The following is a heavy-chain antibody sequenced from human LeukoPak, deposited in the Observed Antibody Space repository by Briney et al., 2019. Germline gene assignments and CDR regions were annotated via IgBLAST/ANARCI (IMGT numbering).Heavy chain of an antibody. Sequence: PSETLSLTCTVSGGSISSSSYYWGWIRQPPGKGLEWIGSIYYSGSTYYNPSLKSRVTISVDTSKNQFSLKLSSVTAADTAVYYCARLDFSTANYWGQGTLVTVSS. J-gene: IGHJ4*02. CDR3: ARLDFSTANY. D-gene: IGHD5-18*01. CDR1: GGSISSSSYY. V-gene: IGHV4-39*01. CDR2: IYYSGST.